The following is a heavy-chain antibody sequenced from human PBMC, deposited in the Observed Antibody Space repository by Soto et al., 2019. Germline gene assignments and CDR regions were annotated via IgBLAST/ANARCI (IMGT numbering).Heavy chain of an antibody. CDR2: IFSKDEK. Sequence: QVTLKESGPVLVKPTETLTLTCTVSGFSLSNARMGVSWIRQPPGKALEWLAHIFSKDEKSYSTSLKSRLTISKDTSKSRVVLTMTNMDPVDTATYYCARSIAVAGTYYFDYWGQGTLVTVSS. D-gene: IGHD6-19*01. J-gene: IGHJ4*02. CDR3: ARSIAVAGTYYFDY. V-gene: IGHV2-26*01. CDR1: GFSLSNARMG.